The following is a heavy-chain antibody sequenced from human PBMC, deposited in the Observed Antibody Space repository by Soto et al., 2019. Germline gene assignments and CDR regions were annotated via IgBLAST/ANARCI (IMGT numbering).Heavy chain of an antibody. CDR3: ARSTRSGYNYFDF. Sequence: SETLSLTCTVSGGSISSYYWSWIRQPPGKGLEWIGYIYYSGSTNYNPSLKSRVTISVDTSKNQFSLKLSSVTAADTAVYYCARSTRSGYNYFDFWGQGSLVTVSS. CDR2: IYYSGST. J-gene: IGHJ4*02. CDR1: GGSISSYY. D-gene: IGHD5-12*01. V-gene: IGHV4-59*08.